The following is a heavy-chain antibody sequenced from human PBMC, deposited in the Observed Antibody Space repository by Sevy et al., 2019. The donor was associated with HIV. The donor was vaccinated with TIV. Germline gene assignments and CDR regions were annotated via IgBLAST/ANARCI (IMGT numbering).Heavy chain of an antibody. CDR3: ATTKDYYDSSGYPFDY. D-gene: IGHD3-22*01. CDR2: FDPEDGRT. J-gene: IGHJ4*02. V-gene: IGHV1-24*01. Sequence: ASVKVSCKLSGYTLTDFSMHWVRQAPEKGLEWVATFDPEDGRTIYAQKFQGRVTMTEDTSTDTAYMELNSLRSDDTAVYYCATTKDYYDSSGYPFDYWGQGTQVTVSS. CDR1: GYTLTDFS.